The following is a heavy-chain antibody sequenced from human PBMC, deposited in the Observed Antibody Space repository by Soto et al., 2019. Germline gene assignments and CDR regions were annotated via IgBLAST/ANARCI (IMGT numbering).Heavy chain of an antibody. CDR1: GYTFTSYG. CDR2: ISAYNGNT. CDR3: ARRGVVYNGYYYYYGMDV. Sequence: ASVKVSCKASGYTFTSYGISWVRQALGQGLKWMGWISAYNGNTNYAQKHQGRVTMTTDTSTSTAYMELRSLRSDDTAVYYCARRGVVYNGYYYYYGMDVWGQGTTVTVSS. J-gene: IGHJ6*02. V-gene: IGHV1-18*01. D-gene: IGHD2-8*02.